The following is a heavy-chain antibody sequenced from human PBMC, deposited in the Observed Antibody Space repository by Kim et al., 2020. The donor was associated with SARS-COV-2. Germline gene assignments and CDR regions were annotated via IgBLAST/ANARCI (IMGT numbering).Heavy chain of an antibody. CDR3: ATEGGGAFDY. V-gene: IGHV3-53*04. CDR1: GFTVSSNY. D-gene: IGHD1-26*01. CDR2: NSGGST. Sequence: GGSLRLSCAASGFTVSSNYMNWVRQAPGKGLEWVSVNSGGSTYYADSVKGRFTISRHNSKNTLYLQMNSLRAEDTAVYYCATEGGGAFDYWGQGTLVTVSS. J-gene: IGHJ4*02.